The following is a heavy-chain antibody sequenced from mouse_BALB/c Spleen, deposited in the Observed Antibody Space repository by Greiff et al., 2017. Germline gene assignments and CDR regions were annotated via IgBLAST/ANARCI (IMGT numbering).Heavy chain of an antibody. CDR3: ASSYSTWFAY. D-gene: IGHD6-5*01. J-gene: IGHJ3*01. CDR1: GYSITSGYY. V-gene: IGHV3-6*02. Sequence: ESGPGLVKPSQSLSLTCSVTGYSITSGYYWNWIRQFPGNKLEWMGYISYDGSNNYNPSLKNRISITRDTSKNQFFLKLNSVTTEDTATYYCASSYSTWFAYWGQGTLVTVSA. CDR2: ISYDGSN.